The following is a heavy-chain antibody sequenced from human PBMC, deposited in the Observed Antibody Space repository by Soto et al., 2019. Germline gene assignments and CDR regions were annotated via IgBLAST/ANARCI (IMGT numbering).Heavy chain of an antibody. V-gene: IGHV4-34*01. J-gene: IGHJ4*02. CDR3: ARVRLRVVVVPAAKYFDY. Sequence: QVQLQQWGAGLLKPSETLSLTCAVYGGTFSGYYWSWIRQPPGKGLEWIGEINHSGSTNYNPSLKSRLTIAVDTSKNQFSLKLSSVTAAHTAVYYCARVRLRVVVVPAAKYFDYLGQGTLVTVSS. D-gene: IGHD2-2*01. CDR2: INHSGST. CDR1: GGTFSGYY.